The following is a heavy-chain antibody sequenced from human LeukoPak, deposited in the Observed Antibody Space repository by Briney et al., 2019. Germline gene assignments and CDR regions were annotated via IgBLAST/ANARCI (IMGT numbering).Heavy chain of an antibody. J-gene: IGHJ5*02. Sequence: SETLSLTCTVSGGSISTSNYYWGWIRQPPGKGLEWIGYIYYSGSTNYNPSLKSRVTISVDTSKNQFSLKLSSVTAADTAVYYCARALSTTVTTWFDPWGQGTLVTVSS. CDR3: ARALSTTVTTWFDP. CDR1: GGSISTSNYY. D-gene: IGHD4-17*01. V-gene: IGHV4-61*05. CDR2: IYYSGST.